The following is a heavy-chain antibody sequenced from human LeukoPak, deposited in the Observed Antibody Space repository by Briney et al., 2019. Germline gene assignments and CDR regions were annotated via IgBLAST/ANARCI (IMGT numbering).Heavy chain of an antibody. V-gene: IGHV3-53*01. Sequence: GGSLRLSCAASGFTVSSNYTTWVRQAPGKGLEWVSVIYSGGSTYYADSVKGRFTISRDNSKNTLYLQMNSLRAEDTAVYYCAKDKYAYSYGHFDYWGQGTLVTVSS. J-gene: IGHJ4*02. CDR3: AKDKYAYSYGHFDY. D-gene: IGHD5-18*01. CDR1: GFTVSSNY. CDR2: IYSGGST.